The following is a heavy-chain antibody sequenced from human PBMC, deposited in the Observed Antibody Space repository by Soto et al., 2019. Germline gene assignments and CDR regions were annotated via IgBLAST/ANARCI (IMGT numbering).Heavy chain of an antibody. CDR1: GFTFRSYV. Sequence: QVQLVESGGGVVQPGTSLRVPCVGSGFTFRSYVIHWVRQAPGKGLEWVALTSYDGSDKYYGDSVRGRFTISRDNSRNTVDLQMDNLRLEDTALYYCARWGTTGGLDVWGQGTLVSV. CDR2: TSYDGSDK. D-gene: IGHD3-16*01. CDR3: ARWGTTGGLDV. V-gene: IGHV3-30*19. J-gene: IGHJ1*01.